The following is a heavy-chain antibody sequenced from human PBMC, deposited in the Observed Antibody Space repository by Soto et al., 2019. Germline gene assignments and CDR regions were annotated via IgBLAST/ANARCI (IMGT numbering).Heavy chain of an antibody. CDR3: AGGGVRGVITRTRDYYGMDV. J-gene: IGHJ6*02. CDR1: GYSFTSYW. Sequence: LKISCKGSGYSFTSYWIGWVRQMPGKGLECMGIIYPGDSDTRYSPSFQGQVTISADKSISTAYLQWSSLKASDTAMYYCAGGGVRGVITRTRDYYGMDVWGQGTTVTVSS. CDR2: IYPGDSDT. V-gene: IGHV5-51*01. D-gene: IGHD3-10*01.